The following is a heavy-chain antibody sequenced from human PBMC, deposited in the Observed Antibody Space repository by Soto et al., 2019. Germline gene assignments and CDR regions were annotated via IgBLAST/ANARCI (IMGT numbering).Heavy chain of an antibody. D-gene: IGHD6-13*01. CDR2: INPGGGST. J-gene: IGHJ4*02. Sequence: QVQLVQSGAEVKKPGASVTVSCKASGYTFIDYYINWVRQAPGQGLEWLGIINPGGGSTTYAQKFHNRITLTMDTSTSTLYMQLGILTSEDTALYSCTRGAITAAGTPFPYCGQGTLVTVSS. CDR1: GYTFIDYY. CDR3: TRGAITAAGTPFPY. V-gene: IGHV1-46*01.